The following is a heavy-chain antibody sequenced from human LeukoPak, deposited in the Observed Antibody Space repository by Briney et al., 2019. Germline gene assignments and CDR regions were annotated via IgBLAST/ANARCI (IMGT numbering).Heavy chain of an antibody. J-gene: IGHJ4*02. CDR2: VTGNGDNT. CDR1: GFTFSSYA. CDR3: ARDRNYFEALHRSY. D-gene: IGHD3-10*01. Sequence: GGSLRLSCAASGFTFSSYAMSWVRQAPGKGLEWVSSVTGNGDNTFHADSVKGRFTVSRDNSKNMLYLQINSLRAEDTAVYYCARDRNYFEALHRSYWGQGTLVTVSS. V-gene: IGHV3-23*01.